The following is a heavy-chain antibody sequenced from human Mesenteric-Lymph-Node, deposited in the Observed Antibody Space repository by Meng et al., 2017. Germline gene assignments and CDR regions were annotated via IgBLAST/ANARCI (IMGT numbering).Heavy chain of an antibody. CDR3: ARAYGDYPPNYYYYYGMDV. J-gene: IGHJ6*02. D-gene: IGHD4-17*01. CDR2: ISGTEERT. Sequence: GESLKISCAASGFTFTGYAMNWVRQAPGKGLEWVSAISGTEERTYYGDSVKGRFIISRDNSKNTVSLQMNSLRVEDTAVYFCARAYGDYPPNYYYYYGMDVWGQGTTVTVSS. CDR1: GFTFTGYA. V-gene: IGHV3-23*01.